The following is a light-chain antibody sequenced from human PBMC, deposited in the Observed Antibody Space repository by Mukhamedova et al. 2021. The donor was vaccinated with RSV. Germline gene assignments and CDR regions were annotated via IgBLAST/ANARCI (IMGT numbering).Light chain of an antibody. CDR2: EVS. J-gene: IGLJ2*01. V-gene: IGLV2-8*01. CDR1: SDVGGYNY. Sequence: SDVGGYNYVSWYQHHPGKVPKLIIYEVSRRPSGVPDRFSGSKSDNTASLTVSGLQAEDEADYYCSSYAGSNNYVVFGGGTKVTGL. CDR3: SSYAGSNNYVV.